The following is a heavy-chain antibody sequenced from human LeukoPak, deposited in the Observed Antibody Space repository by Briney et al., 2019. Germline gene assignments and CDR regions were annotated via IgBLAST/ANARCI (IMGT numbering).Heavy chain of an antibody. V-gene: IGHV3-48*03. D-gene: IGHD1-26*01. CDR3: ARGHIVGATIAGMDV. CDR1: GFTFSSYE. CDR2: ISTISII. Sequence: GGSLRLSCAASGFTFSSYEMNWVRQAPGKGLEWVSYISTISIIYYADSVEGRFTISRDNAKNSLYLQMNSPRAEDTAVYYCARGHIVGATIAGMDVWGQGTTVTVSS. J-gene: IGHJ6*02.